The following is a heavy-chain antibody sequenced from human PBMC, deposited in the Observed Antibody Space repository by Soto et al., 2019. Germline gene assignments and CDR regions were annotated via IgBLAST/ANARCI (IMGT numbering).Heavy chain of an antibody. CDR2: IFPGDSDT. J-gene: IGHJ4*02. Sequence: PGESLKLSCNGSGYSFTSYWIGWVRQMRGKGLEWMGSIFPGDSDTRHSPSFQGQVTITADKSISTAYLQWSSLKASDTAMYYCARSYYYDSRGYYFYYFDYWGQGTLVTVS. CDR3: ARSYYYDSRGYYFYYFDY. V-gene: IGHV5-51*01. CDR1: GYSFTSYW. D-gene: IGHD3-22*01.